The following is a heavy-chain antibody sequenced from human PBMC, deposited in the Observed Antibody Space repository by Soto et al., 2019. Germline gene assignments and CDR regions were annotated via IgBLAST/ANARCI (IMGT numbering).Heavy chain of an antibody. CDR1: GFTFSNHN. CDR3: ARDSQGPLVLVPAEIGDS. J-gene: IGHJ4*02. D-gene: IGHD2-2*01. Sequence: EVQLVESGGGLVKPGESLTLSCAASGFTFSNHNMNWVRQAPGKGLEWVSSISYSSRHIYYADSVKGRFTISRDNAKQLLYLQMNSLRAEDTAAYYCARDSQGPLVLVPAEIGDSWGQGTLVTVSS. CDR2: ISYSSRHI. V-gene: IGHV3-21*02.